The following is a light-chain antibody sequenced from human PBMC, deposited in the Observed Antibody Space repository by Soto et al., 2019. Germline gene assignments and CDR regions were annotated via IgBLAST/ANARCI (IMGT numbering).Light chain of an antibody. CDR1: QNVNSN. V-gene: IGKV3-15*01. CDR3: QQYNISPWYT. Sequence: EIVMTQSPATLSVSPGERATLSCRASQNVNSNLAWYQQKPGQAPRLLIYYASTRATGIPARFSGSGSATEFTLTISSLQSEDFAVYYCQQYNISPWYTFGQGTKLEIK. CDR2: YAS. J-gene: IGKJ2*01.